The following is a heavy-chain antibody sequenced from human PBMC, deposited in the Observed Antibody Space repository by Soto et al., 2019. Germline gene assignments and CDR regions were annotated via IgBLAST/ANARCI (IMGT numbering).Heavy chain of an antibody. J-gene: IGHJ4*02. Sequence: EVQLVESGGGLVKPGGSLRLSCAASGFTFSSYSMNWVRQAPGKGLEWVSSISSSSSYIYYADSVKGRFTISRDNAKNSLYLQMNSLRAEDTAVYYCARDLIDGSGTHWFDYWGQGTLVTVSS. CDR2: ISSSSSYI. CDR1: GFTFSSYS. CDR3: ARDLIDGSGTHWFDY. D-gene: IGHD3-10*01. V-gene: IGHV3-21*01.